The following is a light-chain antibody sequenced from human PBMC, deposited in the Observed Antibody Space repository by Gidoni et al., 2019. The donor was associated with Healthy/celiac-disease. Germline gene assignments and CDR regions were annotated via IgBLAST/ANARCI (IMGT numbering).Light chain of an antibody. V-gene: IGKV1-39*01. Sequence: IQMTQSPSSLSASVGDRVTITCRASQSISSYLNWYQQKPGKAPKLLIYAASSLQSGVPSRFSGSGSGTDFTLTISSLQPEDFATYYCQQSYSTLITFXPXTKVDIK. J-gene: IGKJ3*01. CDR1: QSISSY. CDR3: QQSYSTLIT. CDR2: AAS.